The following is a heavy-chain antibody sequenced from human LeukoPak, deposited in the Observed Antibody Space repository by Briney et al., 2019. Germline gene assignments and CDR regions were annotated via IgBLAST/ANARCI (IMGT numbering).Heavy chain of an antibody. J-gene: IGHJ3*02. CDR1: GFTFDDYG. Sequence: GGSLRLSCAASGFTFDDYGMTWVRQAPGKGLEWVSSISSGRDYIYYADSVKGRFTISRDNAKNSLYLQMNSLRAEDTAVYYCARLYSSSSGKAFDIWGQGTMVTVSS. D-gene: IGHD6-6*01. V-gene: IGHV3-21*01. CDR3: ARLYSSSSGKAFDI. CDR2: ISSGRDYI.